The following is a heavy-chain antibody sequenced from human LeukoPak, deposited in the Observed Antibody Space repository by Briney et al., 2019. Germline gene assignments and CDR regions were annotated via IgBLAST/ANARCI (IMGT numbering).Heavy chain of an antibody. Sequence: PGGSLRLSCAASGFTFSSYSMNWVRQAPGKGLEWVSSISSSSSYIYYADSVKGRFTISRDNAKNSLYLQMNSLRAEDTAVYYCARGGPIVATMGVDYWGQGTLVTVSS. J-gene: IGHJ4*02. CDR1: GFTFSSYS. V-gene: IGHV3-21*01. D-gene: IGHD5-12*01. CDR2: ISSSSSYI. CDR3: ARGGPIVATMGVDY.